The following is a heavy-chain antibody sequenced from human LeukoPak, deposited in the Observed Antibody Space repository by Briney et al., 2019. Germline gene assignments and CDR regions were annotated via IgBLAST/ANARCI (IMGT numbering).Heavy chain of an antibody. CDR2: INPNSGVT. J-gene: IGHJ6*02. D-gene: IGHD1-26*01. CDR1: GYIFTGYH. Sequence: GASVKVSYKASGYIFTGYHIQWVRQSPGQRLEWMVWINPNSGVTNYAQEFQGRVTMNRDTSISTAYMELSRLRSDDTAVYYCARELLGATWYGMDVWGQGTTVTVSS. CDR3: ARELLGATWYGMDV. V-gene: IGHV1-2*02.